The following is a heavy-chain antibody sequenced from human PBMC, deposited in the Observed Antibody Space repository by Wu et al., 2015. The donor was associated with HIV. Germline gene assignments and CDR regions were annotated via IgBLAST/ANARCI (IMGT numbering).Heavy chain of an antibody. CDR2: IIPLFDTA. CDR3: ARGGSIAVAGTISIQLDY. CDR1: GDTFSSYT. J-gene: IGHJ4*02. V-gene: IGHV1-69*12. D-gene: IGHD6-19*01. Sequence: QVQLIQSGAEVKKPGSSVKVSCKASGDTFSSYTFSWVRQAPGQGLEWMGGIIPLFDTANYAQKFQGRVTITADESTRTAYMELSSLRSGDTAVYYCARGGSIAVAGTISIQLDYWGQGTLVTVSS.